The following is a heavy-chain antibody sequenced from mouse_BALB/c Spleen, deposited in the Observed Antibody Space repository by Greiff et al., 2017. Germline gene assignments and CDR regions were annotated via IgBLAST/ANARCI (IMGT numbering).Heavy chain of an antibody. V-gene: IGHV7-3*02. CDR2: IRNKANGYTT. J-gene: IGHJ1*01. CDR1: GFTFTDYY. Sequence: EVQLQESGGGLVQPGGSLRLSCATSGFTFTDYYMSWVRQPPGKALEWLGFIRNKANGYTTEYSASVKGRFTISRDNSQSILYLQMNTLRAEDSATYYCARVYYYGSSSWYFDVWGAGTTVTVSS. CDR3: ARVYYYGSSSWYFDV. D-gene: IGHD1-1*01.